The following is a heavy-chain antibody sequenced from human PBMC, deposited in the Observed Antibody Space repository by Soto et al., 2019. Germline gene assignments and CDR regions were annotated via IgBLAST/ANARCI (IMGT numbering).Heavy chain of an antibody. V-gene: IGHV3-9*01. CDR1: GFTFDDYA. CDR3: AKADGGNHYWYFAL. D-gene: IGHD2-15*01. CDR2: ISWNSGSI. Sequence: EVQLVESGGGLVQPGRSLRLSCAASGFTFDDYAMHWVRQAPGKGLEWVSGISWNSGSIGYADSVKGRFTISRDNAKNSLYLQMNSLRAEDTALYYCAKADGGNHYWYFALWGRGTLVTVSS. J-gene: IGHJ2*01.